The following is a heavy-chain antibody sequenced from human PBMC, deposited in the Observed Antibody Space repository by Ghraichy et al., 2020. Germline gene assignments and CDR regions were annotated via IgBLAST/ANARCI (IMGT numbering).Heavy chain of an antibody. D-gene: IGHD3-16*01. CDR3: ARDSRDSSYAVWDY. V-gene: IGHV3-7*03. CDR2: IKQDGSEE. CDR1: GFPFSSYW. Sequence: GGSLRLSCAASGFPFSSYWMSWVRQAPGKGLEWVANIKQDGSEEYYVDSVKGRFTISRDDAKNSLYLQMNSLRPEDTAVYYCARDSRDSSYAVWDYWGQGTLVTVSS. J-gene: IGHJ4*02.